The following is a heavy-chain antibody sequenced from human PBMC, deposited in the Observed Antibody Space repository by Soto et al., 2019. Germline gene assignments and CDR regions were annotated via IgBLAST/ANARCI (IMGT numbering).Heavy chain of an antibody. CDR2: IYPADSDT. D-gene: IGHD1-1*01. J-gene: IGHJ6*02. Sequence: PGASLKISCKDYGYSFTNYWIGWVRQMPGKGLEWMGIIYPADSDTRYSPSFQGQVTISADKSISTVYLQWSSLKASDTAMYYYARHASGTTHYYHYGVDVWGQGTTVTVSS. CDR3: ARHASGTTHYYHYGVDV. V-gene: IGHV5-51*01. CDR1: GYSFTNYW.